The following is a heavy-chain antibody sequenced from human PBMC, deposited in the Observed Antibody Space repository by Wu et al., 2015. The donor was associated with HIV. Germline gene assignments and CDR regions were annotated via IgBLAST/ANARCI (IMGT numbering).Heavy chain of an antibody. Sequence: QVQLVQSGVEVKKPGASVKVSCKASGYTFKTSGISWVRQAPGQGLEWVGWISIYNGDTNYAQKFQGRVTMTTDTSTSTGYMDLRSLRSDDTAVYYCATDSMIRAEYFHHWGQGHPGHPSPQ. V-gene: IGHV1-18*01. CDR3: ATDSMIRAEYFHH. CDR2: ISIYNGDT. D-gene: IGHD3-16*01. J-gene: IGHJ1*01. CDR1: GYTFKTSG.